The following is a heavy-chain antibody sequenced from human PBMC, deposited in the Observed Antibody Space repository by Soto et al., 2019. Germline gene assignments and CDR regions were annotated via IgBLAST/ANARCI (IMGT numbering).Heavy chain of an antibody. Sequence: QVQLQESGPGLVKPSQTLSLTCTVSGDSISSGGYYWSWIRQHPGKGLEWIGYIYYSGSTYYNPSLKSRVTISVDMSKNQFSLKLTSVTAADTAVYYCAREGRSGSYNWFDSWGQGTLVTVSS. D-gene: IGHD1-26*01. CDR3: AREGRSGSYNWFDS. V-gene: IGHV4-31*03. CDR1: GDSISSGGYY. CDR2: IYYSGST. J-gene: IGHJ5*01.